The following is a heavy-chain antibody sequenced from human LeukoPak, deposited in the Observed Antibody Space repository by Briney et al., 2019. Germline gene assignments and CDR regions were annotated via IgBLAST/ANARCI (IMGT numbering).Heavy chain of an antibody. CDR1: GYTFTSYA. J-gene: IGHJ3*02. D-gene: IGHD3-22*01. CDR2: INPNSGGT. CDR3: ASRDYYDSSGYYDAFDI. V-gene: IGHV1-2*02. Sequence: ASVKVSCKASGYTFTSYAMNWVRQAPGQGLEWMGWINPNSGGTNYAQKFQGRVTMTRDTSISTAYMELSRLRSDDTAVYYCASRDYYDSSGYYDAFDIWGQGTMVTVSS.